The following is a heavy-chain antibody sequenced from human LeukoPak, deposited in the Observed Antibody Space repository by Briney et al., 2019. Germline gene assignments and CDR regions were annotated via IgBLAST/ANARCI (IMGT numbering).Heavy chain of an antibody. Sequence: ASVKVSCKASGYTFTGYYMHWVRQAPGQGLEWMGWINPNSGGTNYAQKFQGRVTMTRDRSISTAYMELSRLRSDDTAVYYCARDPRRQLTIYYYYMDVWGKGTTVTVSS. CDR3: ARDPRRQLTIYYYYMDV. CDR2: INPNSGGT. V-gene: IGHV1-2*02. CDR1: GYTFTGYY. J-gene: IGHJ6*03. D-gene: IGHD6-13*01.